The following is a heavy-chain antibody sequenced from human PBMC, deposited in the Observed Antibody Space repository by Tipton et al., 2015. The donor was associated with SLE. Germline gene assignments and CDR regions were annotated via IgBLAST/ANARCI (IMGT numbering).Heavy chain of an antibody. D-gene: IGHD1-26*01. CDR3: ARESGSYPGHFDY. Sequence: SLRLSCVASGFTFSSYNMNWVRQAPGKGLEWVSSISSGSSYIYYADSVKGRFTISRDNAKKSLYLQLNSLRAEDTAVYYCARESGSYPGHFDYWGQGSLVTVSS. J-gene: IGHJ4*02. CDR2: ISSGSSYI. V-gene: IGHV3-21*01. CDR1: GFTFSSYN.